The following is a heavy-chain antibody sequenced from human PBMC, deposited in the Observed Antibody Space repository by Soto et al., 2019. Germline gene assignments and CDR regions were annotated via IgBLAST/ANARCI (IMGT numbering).Heavy chain of an antibody. CDR3: ARAVAAASDY. CDR2: ISSSSTYI. CDR1: GFTFSSYS. V-gene: IGHV3-21*01. J-gene: IGHJ4*02. Sequence: ESVGGLVTPGGSLRLSCAASGFTFSSYSMNWVRQAPGKGLEWVSSISSSSTYIYYADSVKGRFTISRDNAKNSLYVQMNSLRAEDTAVYYCARAVAAASDYWGQGTLVTVSS. D-gene: IGHD6-13*01.